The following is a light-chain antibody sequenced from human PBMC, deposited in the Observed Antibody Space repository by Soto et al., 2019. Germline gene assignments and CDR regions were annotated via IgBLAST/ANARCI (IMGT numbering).Light chain of an antibody. Sequence: QSVLTQPPSVSAAPGQKVTISCSGNSSNIGKNYVTWYQQVPGTAPRLLIYDNDKRPSGIPDRFSGSKSDTTATLGISGLQTGDEADYFCATWDSSLGGCVLFGGGTKLTVL. J-gene: IGLJ2*01. CDR2: DND. V-gene: IGLV1-51*01. CDR3: ATWDSSLGGCVL. CDR1: SSNIGKNY.